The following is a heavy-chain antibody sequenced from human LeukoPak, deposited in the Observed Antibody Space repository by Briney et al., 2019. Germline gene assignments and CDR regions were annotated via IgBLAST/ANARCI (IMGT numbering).Heavy chain of an antibody. CDR3: ARWLQDY. Sequence: PGGSLRLSGAASGFTFSSYGMDWVRQAPGKGLEWVAVIWYDGSNKYYADSVKGRFTISRDNSKNTLYLQMNSLRAEDTAVYYSARWLQDYWGQGTLVTVSS. V-gene: IGHV3-33*01. J-gene: IGHJ4*02. D-gene: IGHD5-24*01. CDR2: IWYDGSNK. CDR1: GFTFSSYG.